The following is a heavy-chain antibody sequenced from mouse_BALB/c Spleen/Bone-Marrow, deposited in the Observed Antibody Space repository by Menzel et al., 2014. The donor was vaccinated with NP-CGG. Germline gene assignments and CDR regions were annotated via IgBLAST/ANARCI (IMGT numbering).Heavy chain of an antibody. J-gene: IGHJ2*01. Sequence: QVQLQQSGAELAKPGASVQLSCKASGYTFTSYWMHWVKQRPGQGLEWIGYINPITGYIEYNQKFKDKATLTADRSSSTAYMQLSSLTSEDSAVYYCARSKYGNYVGFDYWGQGTTLTVS. D-gene: IGHD2-10*02. CDR2: INPITGYI. V-gene: IGHV1-7*01. CDR3: ARSKYGNYVGFDY. CDR1: GYTFTSYW.